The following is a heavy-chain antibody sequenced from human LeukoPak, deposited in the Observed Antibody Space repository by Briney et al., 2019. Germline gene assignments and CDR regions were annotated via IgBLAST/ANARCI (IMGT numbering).Heavy chain of an antibody. CDR2: INPNSGGT. D-gene: IGHD6-19*01. CDR1: GYTFTGYC. J-gene: IGHJ6*03. Sequence: ASVKVSCKASGYTFTGYCMHWVRQAPGQGLEWMGRINPNSGGTNYQGRVTMTRDTSISTAYMELSRLRSDDTAVYYCARDIVRLPPGAVTRPYYYYYYMDVWGKGTTVTVSS. V-gene: IGHV1-2*06. CDR3: ARDIVRLPPGAVTRPYYYYYYMDV.